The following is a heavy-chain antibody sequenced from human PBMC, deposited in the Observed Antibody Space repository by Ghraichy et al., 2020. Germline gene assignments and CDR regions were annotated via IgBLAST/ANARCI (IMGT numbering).Heavy chain of an antibody. J-gene: IGHJ4*02. D-gene: IGHD6-13*01. V-gene: IGHV3-7*01. CDR2: IKQDGSEK. Sequence: GGSLRLSCAASGFTFSSYWMSWVRQAPGKGLEWVANIKQDGSEKYYVDSVKGRFTISRDNAKNSLYLQMNSLRAEDTAVYYCARDIRGGAAAGTNYWGQGTLVTISS. CDR3: ARDIRGGAAAGTNY. CDR1: GFTFSSYW.